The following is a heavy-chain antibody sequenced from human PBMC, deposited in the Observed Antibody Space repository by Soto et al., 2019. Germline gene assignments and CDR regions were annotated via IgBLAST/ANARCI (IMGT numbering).Heavy chain of an antibody. J-gene: IGHJ4*02. Sequence: GGSLRLSCAASGFTFSSYAMHWVRQAPGKGLEWVAVISYDGSNKYYADSVKGRFTISRDNSKNTLYLQMNSLRAEDTAVYYCARDGYGSGGEYYFDYWGQGTLVTVSS. CDR3: ARDGYGSGGEYYFDY. V-gene: IGHV3-30-3*01. CDR2: ISYDGSNK. CDR1: GFTFSSYA. D-gene: IGHD3-10*01.